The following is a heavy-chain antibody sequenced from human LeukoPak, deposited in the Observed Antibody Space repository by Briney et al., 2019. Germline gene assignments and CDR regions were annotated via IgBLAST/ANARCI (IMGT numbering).Heavy chain of an antibody. CDR3: ARVVRYFDWTPPSRGYMDV. Sequence: GGTLRLSCAASGFTFSSYGMSWVRQAPGKGLVWVSRINSDGSSTRYADSVKGRFTISRDNAKNTLYLQMNSLRAEDTAVYYCARVVRYFDWTPPSRGYMDVWGKGTTVTVSS. J-gene: IGHJ6*03. CDR2: INSDGSST. CDR1: GFTFSSYG. V-gene: IGHV3-74*01. D-gene: IGHD3-9*01.